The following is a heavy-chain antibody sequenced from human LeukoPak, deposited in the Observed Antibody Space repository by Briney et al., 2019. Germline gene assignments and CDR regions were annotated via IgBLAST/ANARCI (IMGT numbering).Heavy chain of an antibody. D-gene: IGHD3-10*01. CDR2: ISAYNGNT. J-gene: IGHJ3*02. CDR1: GYTFTSYG. CDR3: ASFPPYMVRTDAFDI. Sequence: ASVKVSCKASGYTFTSYGISWVRQAPGQGLEWMGWISAYNGNTNYAQKLQGRVTMTTDTSTSTAYMELRSLRSDDTAVYYCASFPPYMVRTDAFDIWGQGTMVTVSS. V-gene: IGHV1-18*01.